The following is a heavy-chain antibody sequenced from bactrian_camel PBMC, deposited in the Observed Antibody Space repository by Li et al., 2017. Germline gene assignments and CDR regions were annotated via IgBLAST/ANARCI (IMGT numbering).Heavy chain of an antibody. CDR1: GYTDRTTC. V-gene: IGHV3S53*01. J-gene: IGHJ4*01. D-gene: IGHD6*01. Sequence: HVQLVESGGGSVQAGGSLRLSCAASGYTDRTTCMGWFRQAPGKEREGVATIDSSGRTTYAASVEGRFTISQDNAKNTVYLQMNNLKPEDTAMYICASGGRMGSSGNCYEWEYNIWGQGTQVTV. CDR3: ASGGRMGSSGNCYEWEYNI. CDR2: IDSSGRT.